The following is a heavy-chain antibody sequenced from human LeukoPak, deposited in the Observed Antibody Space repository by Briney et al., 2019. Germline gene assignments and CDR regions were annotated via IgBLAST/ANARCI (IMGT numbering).Heavy chain of an antibody. Sequence: ASVKVSCKASGYTFTGYYMHWERQAPGQGLEWMGWINPNSGGTNYAQKFQGRVTMTRDTSISTAYMELSRLRSDDTAVHYCARDLVSSSFPFDYWGQGTLVTVSS. V-gene: IGHV1-2*02. CDR3: ARDLVSSSFPFDY. CDR2: INPNSGGT. J-gene: IGHJ4*02. D-gene: IGHD6-6*01. CDR1: GYTFTGYY.